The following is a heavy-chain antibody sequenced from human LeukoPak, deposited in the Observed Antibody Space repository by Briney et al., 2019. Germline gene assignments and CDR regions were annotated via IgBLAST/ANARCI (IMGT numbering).Heavy chain of an antibody. CDR3: ATLRFGSGSYYADY. V-gene: IGHV3-30*03. D-gene: IGHD3-10*01. J-gene: IGHJ4*02. CDR1: GFTFSSYA. Sequence: GGALRLSCVASGFTFSSYAMNWVRQAPGKGLEWVAIISYDGSNKYYADSVKGRFTISRDNSKSTLYLQMNSLRTEDTAVYFCATLRFGSGSYYADYWGQGTLVTVSS. CDR2: ISYDGSNK.